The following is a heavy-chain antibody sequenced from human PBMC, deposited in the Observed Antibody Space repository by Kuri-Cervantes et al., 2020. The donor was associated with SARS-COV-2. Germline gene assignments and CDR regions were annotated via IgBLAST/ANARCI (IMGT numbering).Heavy chain of an antibody. D-gene: IGHD3-3*01. CDR3: AKEEKVLRFLEWLGGMDV. V-gene: IGHV3-30*18. CDR2: ISYDGSNK. J-gene: IGHJ6*02. Sequence: LSLTCAASGFTFSNYGMHWVRQAPGKGLEWVAVISYDGSNKYYADSVKGRFTISRDNSKNTLYLQMNSLRAEDTAVYYCAKEEKVLRFLEWLGGMDVWGQGTTVTVSS. CDR1: GFTFSNYG.